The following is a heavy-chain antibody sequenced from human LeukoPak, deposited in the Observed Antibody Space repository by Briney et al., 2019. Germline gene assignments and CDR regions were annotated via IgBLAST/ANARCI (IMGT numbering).Heavy chain of an antibody. Sequence: ASVKVSCKASGYTFTSYYMHWVRQAPGRGLEWMGIINPSGGSTSYAQKFQGRVTMTRDTSISTAYMELSRLRSDDTAVCYCARDRSDFWSGYYYRLDYWGQGTLVTVSS. CDR1: GYTFTSYY. J-gene: IGHJ4*02. CDR3: ARDRSDFWSGYYYRLDY. V-gene: IGHV1-46*01. CDR2: INPSGGST. D-gene: IGHD3-3*01.